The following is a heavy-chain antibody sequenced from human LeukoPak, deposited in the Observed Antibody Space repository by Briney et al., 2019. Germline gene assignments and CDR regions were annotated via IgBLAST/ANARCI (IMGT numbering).Heavy chain of an antibody. V-gene: IGHV1-46*01. D-gene: IGHD2-2*01. CDR1: GYTFTSYY. CDR2: INPSGGST. J-gene: IGHJ5*02. Sequence: GGSLRLSCAASGYTFTSYYMHWVRQAPGQGLEWMGIINPSGGSTSYAQKFQGRVTMTRDTSTSTVYMELSSLRSEDTAVYYCARGVLVVPAATNWFDPWGQGTLVTVSS. CDR3: ARGVLVVPAATNWFDP.